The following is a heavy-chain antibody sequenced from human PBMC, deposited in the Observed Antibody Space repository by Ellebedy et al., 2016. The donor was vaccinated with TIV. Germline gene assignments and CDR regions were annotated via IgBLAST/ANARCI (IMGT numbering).Heavy chain of an antibody. CDR3: ATQGATGFDY. V-gene: IGHV1-8*01. CDR1: EDTFSNYE. CDR2: MNPKSGNT. J-gene: IGHJ4*02. D-gene: IGHD1-26*01. Sequence: AASVNVSCKASEDTFSNYEINWVRHAFGQGLEWMGWMNPKSGNTDYAQEFQGRLTMTRNTSISTAYMELSSLKSEDTALYYCATQGATGFDYWGQGSLVTVSS.